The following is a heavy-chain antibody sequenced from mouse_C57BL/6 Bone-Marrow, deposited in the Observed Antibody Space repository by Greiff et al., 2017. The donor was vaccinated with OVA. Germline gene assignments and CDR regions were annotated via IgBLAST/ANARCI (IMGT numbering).Heavy chain of an antibody. V-gene: IGHV1-50*01. CDR1: GYTFTSYW. CDR2: IYPSDSYT. J-gene: IGHJ1*03. D-gene: IGHD1-1*01. CDR3: ATSDTVVDGGYFDV. Sequence: VQLQQPGAELVKPGASVKLSCKASGYTFTSYWMQWVKQRPGQGLEWIGEIYPSDSYTNYNQKFKGKATLTVDTSSSTAYMQLSSLTSEDSAVYYCATSDTVVDGGYFDVWGKGTTVTVSS.